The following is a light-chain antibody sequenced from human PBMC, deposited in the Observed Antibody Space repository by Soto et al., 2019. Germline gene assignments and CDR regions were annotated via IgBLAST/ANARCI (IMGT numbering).Light chain of an antibody. CDR1: QSVTNY. V-gene: IGKV3-11*01. J-gene: IGKJ1*01. CDR2: DAS. CDR3: QQRSNWPPT. Sequence: DTVLTQSPATLSLSPGETASPSCRANQSVTNYLDWYQQKPGQAPRLLISDASKRATGIPVRFSGSGSGTDFTLTISRLEPEDFALYHCQQRSNWPPTFGQGTKVDIK.